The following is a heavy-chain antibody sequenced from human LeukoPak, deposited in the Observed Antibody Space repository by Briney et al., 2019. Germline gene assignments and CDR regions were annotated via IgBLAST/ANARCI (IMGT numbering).Heavy chain of an antibody. V-gene: IGHV7-4-1*02. CDR1: GYTFTSYA. J-gene: IGHJ4*02. D-gene: IGHD5-18*01. Sequence: GASVKVSCKASGYTFTSYAMNWVRQAPGQGLEWMGWINTNTGDPTYAQGFTGRFAFSSDTSVSTAYLQISSLKAEDTAVYYCARDRGYDGYSYGYPNFDYWGQGTLVTVSS. CDR2: INTNTGDP. CDR3: ARDRGYDGYSYGYPNFDY.